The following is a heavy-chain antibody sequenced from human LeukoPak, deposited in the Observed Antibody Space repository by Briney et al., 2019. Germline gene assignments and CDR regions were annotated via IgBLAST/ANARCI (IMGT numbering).Heavy chain of an antibody. J-gene: IGHJ3*02. D-gene: IGHD3-22*01. V-gene: IGHV1-46*01. CDR3: ASRLHYYDSSGFPRNDAFDI. CDR2: INPSGGGT. Sequence: GASVKVSCKASGGTFSSYTISWVRQAPGQGLEWMGVINPSGGGTNYAHKFQGRVTMTRDTSTSTVYMELSSLRPEDTAVYYCASRLHYYDSSGFPRNDAFDIWGQGTMVTVSS. CDR1: GGTFSSYT.